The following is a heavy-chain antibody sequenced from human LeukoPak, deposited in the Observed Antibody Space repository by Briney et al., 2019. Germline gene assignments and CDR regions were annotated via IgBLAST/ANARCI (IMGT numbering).Heavy chain of an antibody. J-gene: IGHJ6*02. CDR3: ARYTRGRNGMDV. V-gene: IGHV4-59*08. CDR2: MYYSGST. Sequence: SETLSLTCTVSDDSISDYYRGWIRQPPGKGLEWIGYMYYSGSTNYNPSLKSRVTISVDTSKNQFSLKLSSVTAADTAVYYCARYTRGRNGMDVWGQGTTVTVSS. D-gene: IGHD1-26*01. CDR1: DDSISDYY.